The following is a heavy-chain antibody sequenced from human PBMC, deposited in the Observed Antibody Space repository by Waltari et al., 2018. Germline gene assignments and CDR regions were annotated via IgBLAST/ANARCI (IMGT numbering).Heavy chain of an antibody. CDR3: ARGRSGYYYVTYFDY. Sequence: QVQLQQWGAGLLKPSETLSLTCAVYGGSFSGYYWSWIRQPPGKGLEWIGEINHSGSTNYNPSLKVRVTISVDPAKNQVSLKLSSVTAADTAVYYCARGRSGYYYVTYFDYWGQGTLVTVSS. CDR1: GGSFSGYY. D-gene: IGHD3-22*01. CDR2: INHSGST. J-gene: IGHJ4*02. V-gene: IGHV4-34*01.